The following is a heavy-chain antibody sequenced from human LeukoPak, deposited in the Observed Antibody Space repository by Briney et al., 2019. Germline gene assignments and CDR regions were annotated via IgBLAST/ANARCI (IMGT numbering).Heavy chain of an antibody. CDR2: IDSDGSRT. V-gene: IGHV3-74*01. CDR1: GFTFSTYW. D-gene: IGHD6-19*01. Sequence: GGSLRLSCAASGFTFSTYWMHWVRQAPGKGLVWVSRIDSDGSRTTYADSVKGRFTISRDNAKNTLYLQMNSLRTEDTAVYYCARPETQYSSGLDGFDIWGQGTMVTVSS. J-gene: IGHJ3*02. CDR3: ARPETQYSSGLDGFDI.